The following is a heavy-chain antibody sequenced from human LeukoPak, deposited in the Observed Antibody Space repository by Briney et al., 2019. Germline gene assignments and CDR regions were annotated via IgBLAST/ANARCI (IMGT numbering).Heavy chain of an antibody. J-gene: IGHJ4*02. V-gene: IGHV4-39*01. CDR3: ARQSYCSSTSCYLDY. D-gene: IGHD2-2*01. CDR2: IYYSGST. CDR1: GGSISSSSYY. Sequence: SETLSLTCTVSGGSISSSSYYWGWIRQPPGTGLEWIGSIYYSGSTYYNPSLKSRVTISVDTSKNQFSLKLSSVTAADTAVYYCARQSYCSSTSCYLDYWGQGTLVTVSS.